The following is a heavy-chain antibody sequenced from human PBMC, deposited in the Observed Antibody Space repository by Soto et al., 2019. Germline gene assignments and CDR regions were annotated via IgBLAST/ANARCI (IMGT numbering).Heavy chain of an antibody. J-gene: IGHJ6*02. CDR1: GGSISSGAYY. CDR3: ASLLRPYGLDV. V-gene: IGHV4-31*03. D-gene: IGHD4-17*01. CDR2: IYYSGST. Sequence: QVQLQESGPGLVKPSQTLSLTCTVSGGSISSGAYYWSWIRQHPGKGLEWIGYIYYSGSTYYNPSLKSRGTISGYTSKNQFSLRLNSVTAADTAVYYCASLLRPYGLDVWGQGTTVTVSS.